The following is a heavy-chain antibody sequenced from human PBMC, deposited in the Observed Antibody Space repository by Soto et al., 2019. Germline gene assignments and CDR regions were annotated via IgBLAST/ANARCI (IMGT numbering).Heavy chain of an antibody. CDR1: GFTFGSYG. D-gene: IGHD3-22*01. CDR2: ISSSRTYI. Sequence: GGSLRLSCAASGFTFGSYGMHWVRQAPGKGLEWVSSISSSRTYIYYADSVKGRFTISRDNAKNSLSLHMNSLTDEDTAIYYCAREGSYDSCGSYIQAFCYGGQETLDTVS. CDR3: AREGSYDSCGSYIQAFCY. V-gene: IGHV3-21*01. J-gene: IGHJ4*02.